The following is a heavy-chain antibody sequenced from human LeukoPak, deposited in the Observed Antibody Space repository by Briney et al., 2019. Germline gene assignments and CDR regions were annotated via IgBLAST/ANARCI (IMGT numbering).Heavy chain of an antibody. Sequence: PGGSLRLSCAASGFTFSSYSMNWVRQAPGKGLEWVSSISSSSSYIYYADSVKGRLTISRDNAKNSLYLQMNSLRAEDTAVYYCARDVAGLNEGLFDYWGQGTLVTVSS. J-gene: IGHJ4*02. CDR3: ARDVAGLNEGLFDY. V-gene: IGHV3-21*01. CDR1: GFTFSSYS. CDR2: ISSSSSYI. D-gene: IGHD1-1*01.